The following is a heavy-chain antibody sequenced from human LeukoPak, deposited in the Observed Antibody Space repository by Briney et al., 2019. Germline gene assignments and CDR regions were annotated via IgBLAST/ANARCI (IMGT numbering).Heavy chain of an antibody. CDR3: ARCCSSTSCYNGGSNWFDP. CDR2: IKQDGSEK. J-gene: IGHJ5*02. D-gene: IGHD2-2*02. Sequence: GGSLRLSCAASGFTFSSYWMSWVRQAPGKGLEWVANIKQDGSEKYYVDSVKGRFTISRDNAKNSLYLQMNSLRAEDTAVYYCARCCSSTSCYNGGSNWFDPWGQGTLVTVSS. V-gene: IGHV3-7*01. CDR1: GFTFSSYW.